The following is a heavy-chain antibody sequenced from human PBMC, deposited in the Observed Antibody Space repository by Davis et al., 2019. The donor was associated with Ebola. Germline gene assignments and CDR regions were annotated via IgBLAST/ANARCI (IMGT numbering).Heavy chain of an antibody. V-gene: IGHV3-7*01. CDR2: INHDGSET. J-gene: IGHJ6*04. CDR3: ARKDGDYAPDYYYYGLDV. D-gene: IGHD4-17*01. CDR1: GFTFRSYW. Sequence: GESLKISCAASGFTFRSYWMSWVRQAPGKGLEWVANINHDGSETYYVDSMKGRFTISRDNAKNSLYLQMNSLRVEDTAVYYCARKDGDYAPDYYYYGLDVWGKGTTVTVSS.